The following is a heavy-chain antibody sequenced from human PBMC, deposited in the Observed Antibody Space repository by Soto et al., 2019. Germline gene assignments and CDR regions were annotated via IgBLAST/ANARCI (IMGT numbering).Heavy chain of an antibody. CDR3: AREFRSSCVSTITCSSFDH. CDR2: ISAFNGDT. CDR1: GYTFTSYG. D-gene: IGHD2-2*01. J-gene: IGHJ4*03. V-gene: IGHV1-18*01. Sequence: VQLVQSGAEVKKPGASVKVSCKASGYTFTSYGFSWVRQAPGQWLEWMGWISAFNGDTNSAQKFHGRLTMTTDASTNTAFMELMTVRSSDTALSSCAREFRSSCVSTITCSSFDHWGHSTLVTVSS.